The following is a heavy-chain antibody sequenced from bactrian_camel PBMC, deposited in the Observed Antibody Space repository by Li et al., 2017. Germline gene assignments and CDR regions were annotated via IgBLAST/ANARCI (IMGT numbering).Heavy chain of an antibody. CDR3: ATARSGGSWTNDFGY. J-gene: IGHJ6*01. V-gene: IGHV3S67*01. CDR2: IASDGTT. D-gene: IGHD6*01. CDR1: GYTVRTSC. Sequence: VQLVESGGGSVQAGGSLRLSCAASGYTVRTSCMAWFRQAPGKEREGVAVIASDGTTSYAESVKGRFAISQDNGKNTLYLQMNSLKSEDTALYYCATARSGGSWTNDFGYWGQGTQVTVS.